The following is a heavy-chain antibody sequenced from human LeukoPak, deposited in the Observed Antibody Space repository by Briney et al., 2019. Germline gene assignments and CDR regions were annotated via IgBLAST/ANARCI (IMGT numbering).Heavy chain of an antibody. Sequence: SQTLSLTCTVSGGSISSGGYYWSWIRQHPGKGLEWIGYIYYTGSTYYNPSLKSRVTISLDTSKNQFSLNLSSVTAADTAVYYCATRIAAAATGWFDPWGQGTLVTVSS. CDR3: ATRIAAAATGWFDP. J-gene: IGHJ5*02. V-gene: IGHV4-31*03. CDR1: GGSISSGGYY. D-gene: IGHD6-13*01. CDR2: IYYTGST.